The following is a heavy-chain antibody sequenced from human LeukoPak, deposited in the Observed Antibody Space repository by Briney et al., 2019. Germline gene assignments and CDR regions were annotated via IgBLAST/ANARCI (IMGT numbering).Heavy chain of an antibody. Sequence: SGGSLRLSCAASGFTFSSYVMHWVRQAPGKGLEWVALIWSDGSNQFYADSVKGRFTISRDNSKNTLYLQMNSLRAEDTAVYYCAKDSESYGSGSYFIYYFDYWGQGTLVTVSS. V-gene: IGHV3-30*02. J-gene: IGHJ4*02. CDR2: IWSDGSNQ. CDR1: GFTFSSYV. D-gene: IGHD3-10*01. CDR3: AKDSESYGSGSYFIYYFDY.